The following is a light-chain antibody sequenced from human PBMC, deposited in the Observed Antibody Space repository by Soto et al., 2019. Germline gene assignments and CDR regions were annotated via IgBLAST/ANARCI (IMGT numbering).Light chain of an antibody. J-gene: IGKJ2*01. CDR3: QQYGSSLYT. CDR1: QSVSSSY. Sequence: EIVLTQSPGTLSLSPGERATLSCRASQSVSSSYLAWYQQKPGQAPRLLIYDASSRATGIPDRFSGSGSGTDFTITISSLEPEDFAVYYCQQYGSSLYTFGQGTKLEIK. V-gene: IGKV3-20*01. CDR2: DAS.